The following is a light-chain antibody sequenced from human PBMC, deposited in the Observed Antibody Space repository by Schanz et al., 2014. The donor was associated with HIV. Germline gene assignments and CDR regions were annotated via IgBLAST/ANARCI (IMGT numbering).Light chain of an antibody. V-gene: IGLV2-14*03. Sequence: QSALTQPASVSGSPGQSISISCTGTSGDVGSYNYVSWYQQHPGKAPKLIIYDVSSRPSGISARFSASKSNNTASLTISGLQADDESSYYCASYTTTRTVSFGGGTKLTVL. J-gene: IGLJ2*01. CDR3: ASYTTTRTVS. CDR1: SGDVGSYNY. CDR2: DVS.